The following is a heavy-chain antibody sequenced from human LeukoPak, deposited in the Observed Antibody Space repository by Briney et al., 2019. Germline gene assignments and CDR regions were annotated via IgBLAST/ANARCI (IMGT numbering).Heavy chain of an antibody. Sequence: GGSLRLSCAASGFTFDDYAMHWVRQAPGKGLEWVSGISWNSGSIGYADSVKGRFTISRDNAKNSLYLQMNSLRAEDTALYYCAKKGKGAGSYFDYWGQGTLVTVSS. CDR2: ISWNSGSI. V-gene: IGHV3-9*01. CDR1: GFTFDDYA. J-gene: IGHJ4*02. D-gene: IGHD1-26*01. CDR3: AKKGKGAGSYFDY.